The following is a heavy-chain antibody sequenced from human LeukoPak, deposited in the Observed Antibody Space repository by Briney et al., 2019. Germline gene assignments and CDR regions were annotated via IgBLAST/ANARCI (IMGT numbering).Heavy chain of an antibody. V-gene: IGHV1-46*01. CDR3: ARASRGSSSRTYFDY. CDR2: INPSGGST. CDR1: GYTFTSYY. J-gene: IGHJ4*02. D-gene: IGHD6-13*01. Sequence: ASVKVSCKASGYTFTSYYMHWVRQAPGQGLEWMGVINPSGGSTSYAQKFQGRVTMTRDTSTSTVYMELSSLRSEDTAVYYCARASRGSSSRTYFDYWAREPWSPSPQ.